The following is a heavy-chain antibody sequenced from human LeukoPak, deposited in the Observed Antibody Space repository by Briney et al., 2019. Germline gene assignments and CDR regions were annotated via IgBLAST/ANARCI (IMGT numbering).Heavy chain of an antibody. D-gene: IGHD1-1*01. CDR3: ERGPKSHGIVYNFDY. CDR2: IWYDGSNK. Sequence: GRSLRLSCAASGFTFSSYGMHWVRQAPGKGLEWVAIIWYDGSNKYYADSLKGRFTISRDNSKNTLYLQMNSLRAEDTAVYYCERGPKSHGIVYNFDYWGQGTLVTVSS. J-gene: IGHJ4*02. CDR1: GFTFSSYG. V-gene: IGHV3-33*08.